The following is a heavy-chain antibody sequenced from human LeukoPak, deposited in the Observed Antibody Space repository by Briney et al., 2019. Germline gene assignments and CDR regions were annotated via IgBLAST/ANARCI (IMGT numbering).Heavy chain of an antibody. CDR1: GFTFSSYA. J-gene: IGHJ4*02. V-gene: IGHV3-23*01. Sequence: PAGSLRLSCAASGFTFSSYAMSWVRQAPGKGLEWVSAISGSGGSTYYADSVKGRFTSSRDNSKNTLYLQMNSLRVEDTAVYYCASHPTYSSGWARFDYWGQGTLVTVSS. CDR3: ASHPTYSSGWARFDY. CDR2: ISGSGGST. D-gene: IGHD6-19*01.